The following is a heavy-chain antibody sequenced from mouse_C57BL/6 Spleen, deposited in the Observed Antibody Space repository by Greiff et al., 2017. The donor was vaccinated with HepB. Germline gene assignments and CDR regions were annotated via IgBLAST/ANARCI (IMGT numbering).Heavy chain of an antibody. V-gene: IGHV5-9-1*02. CDR1: GFTFSSYA. D-gene: IGHD1-2*01. J-gene: IGHJ2*01. CDR2: ISSGGDYI. CDR3: TRDRDYYGQYYFDY. Sequence: EVKLVESGEGLVKPGGSLKLSCAASGFTFSSYAMSWVRQTPEKRLEWVAYISSGGDYIYYADTVKGRFTISRDNARNTLYLQMSSLKSEDTAMYYCTRDRDYYGQYYFDYWGQGTTLTVSS.